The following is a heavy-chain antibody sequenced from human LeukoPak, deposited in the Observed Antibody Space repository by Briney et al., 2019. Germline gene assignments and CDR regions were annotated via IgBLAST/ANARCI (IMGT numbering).Heavy chain of an antibody. Sequence: GGSLRLSCAASGFTFNIFSMNWVRQVPGKGLELVSSISSSSSYIYYADSVKGRFTISRDNAKNSLYLQMSSLRAEDTAVYYCAREFADYWGQGTLVTVSS. J-gene: IGHJ4*02. CDR3: AREFADY. CDR2: ISSSSSYI. CDR1: GFTFNIFS. V-gene: IGHV3-21*01.